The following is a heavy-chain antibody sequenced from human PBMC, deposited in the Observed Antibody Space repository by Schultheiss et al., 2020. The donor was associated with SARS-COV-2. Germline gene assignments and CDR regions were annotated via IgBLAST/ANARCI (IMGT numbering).Heavy chain of an antibody. J-gene: IGHJ6*02. CDR2: ISAYNGNT. V-gene: IGHV1-18*01. D-gene: IGHD3-22*01. Sequence: ASVKVSCKASGYTFTSYAMNWVRQAPGQGLEWMGWISAYNGNTNYAQKLQGRVTMTTDTSTSTAYMELRSLRSEDTAVYYCARASRRVNPLLPIYYYSGMDVWGQGTAVTVSS. CDR3: ARASRRVNPLLPIYYYSGMDV. CDR1: GYTFTSYA.